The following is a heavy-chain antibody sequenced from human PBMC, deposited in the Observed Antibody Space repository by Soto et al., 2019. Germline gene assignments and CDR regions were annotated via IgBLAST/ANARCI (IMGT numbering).Heavy chain of an antibody. D-gene: IGHD2-15*01. Sequence: QVQLVQSGAEVKKPGASVKVSCEASGYPFTAFDINWVRQAAGQGLEWMGWMNPSSGDSAFAQRFQDRITMTRTTSISTAYMELSRLTSDDTAVYYCVPQPGGVATPGDDYWGQGTLVTVSS. CDR1: GYPFTAFD. J-gene: IGHJ4*02. CDR3: VPQPGGVATPGDDY. CDR2: MNPSSGDS. V-gene: IGHV1-8*01.